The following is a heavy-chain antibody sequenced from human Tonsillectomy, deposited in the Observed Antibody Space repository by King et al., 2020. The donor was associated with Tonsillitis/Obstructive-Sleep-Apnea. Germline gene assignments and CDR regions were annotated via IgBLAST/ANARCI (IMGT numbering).Heavy chain of an antibody. CDR2: IYSGGST. CDR1: GFTVSSNY. D-gene: IGHD3-10*01. J-gene: IGHJ3*02. CDR3: ASASIMVRGVGDAFDI. Sequence: VQLVESGGGLIQPGGSLRLSCAASGFTVSSNYMSWVRQAPGKGLEWVSVIYSGGSTYYAGSVKGRFTISRDNSKNTLYLQMNSLRAEDTAVYYCASASIMVRGVGDAFDIWGQGTMVTVSS. V-gene: IGHV3-53*01.